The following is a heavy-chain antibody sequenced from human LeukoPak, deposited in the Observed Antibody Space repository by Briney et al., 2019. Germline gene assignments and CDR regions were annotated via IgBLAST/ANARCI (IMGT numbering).Heavy chain of an antibody. V-gene: IGHV4-59*01. CDR2: IYDSGST. CDR3: AKGGSTNFYYGDV. CDR1: GGSMTNLY. D-gene: IGHD2/OR15-2a*01. Sequence: SETLSLTCSVSGGSMTNLYWTWIRQPPGKGLEWIGAIYDSGSTRYNTSLESRVTISVDTSKNQFSLKLSSVTAADTAVYYCAKGGSTNFYYGDVWGQGTTVAVSS. J-gene: IGHJ6*02.